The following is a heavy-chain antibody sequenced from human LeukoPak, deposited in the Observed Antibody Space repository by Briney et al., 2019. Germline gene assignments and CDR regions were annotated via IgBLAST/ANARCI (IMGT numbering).Heavy chain of an antibody. CDR2: INHSGST. D-gene: IGHD2-2*01. CDR3: ARMGYCSTTNCYGGGDFDY. Sequence: SETLSLTCAVYGGSFSGYYWTWIRQPPGKGLEWIGEINHSGSTNYNPSLKSRVTISVDTSKNQFSLKLNSVTAADTAVYYCARMGYCSTTNCYGGGDFDYWGQGTLVTVSS. CDR1: GGSFSGYY. V-gene: IGHV4-34*01. J-gene: IGHJ4*02.